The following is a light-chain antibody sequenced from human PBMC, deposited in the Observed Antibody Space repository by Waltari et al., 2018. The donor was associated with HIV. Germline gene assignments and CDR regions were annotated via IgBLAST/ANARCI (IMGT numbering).Light chain of an antibody. CDR1: QSLLYSSNIKNY. CDR3: QQYYIVPLT. V-gene: IGKV4-1*01. CDR2: WAS. J-gene: IGKJ4*01. Sequence: DIVMTQFSDSLPVFLGGRAPHNCQASQSLLYSSNIKNYLAWYQKKPRQPPKLLIYWASPLQSGVPDRFSGGGSGTNFTLAISSLQAEDLAVYYCQQYYIVPLTFGGGTRVEIK.